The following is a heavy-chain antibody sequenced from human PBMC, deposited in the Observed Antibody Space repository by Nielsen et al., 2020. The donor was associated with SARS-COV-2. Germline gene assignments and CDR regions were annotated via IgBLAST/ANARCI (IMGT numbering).Heavy chain of an antibody. Sequence: GESLKISCAASGFTFSSYWMSWVRQAPGKGLEWVANIKQDGSEKYYVDSVKGRFTISRDNAKNSLYLQMNSLRAEDTAVYYCARQADFDWLLSKEYYFDYWGQGTLVTVSS. V-gene: IGHV3-7*01. D-gene: IGHD3-9*01. CDR1: GFTFSSYW. CDR2: IKQDGSEK. CDR3: ARQADFDWLLSKEYYFDY. J-gene: IGHJ4*02.